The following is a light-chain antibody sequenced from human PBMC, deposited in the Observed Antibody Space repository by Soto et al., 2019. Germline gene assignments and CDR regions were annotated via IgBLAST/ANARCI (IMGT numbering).Light chain of an antibody. V-gene: IGLV2-23*01. CDR3: CSYAGSSTNV. CDR2: EGS. CDR1: SSDVGSYNL. Sequence: QSALTQPASVSGFPGQSITISCTGTSSDVGSYNLVSWYQQHPGKAPKLMIYEGSKRPSGVSNRFSGSKSGNTASLTISGLQAEDEADYYCCSYAGSSTNVFGTGTKVTVL. J-gene: IGLJ1*01.